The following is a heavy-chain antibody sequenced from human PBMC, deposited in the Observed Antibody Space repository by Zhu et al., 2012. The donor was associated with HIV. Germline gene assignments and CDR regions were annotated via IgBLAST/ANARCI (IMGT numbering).Heavy chain of an antibody. Sequence: QVQLQQWGAGLLKPSETLSLTCAVYGASFSSYYWTWLRQSPGKGLERIGDINHSGNTNYNSSFKSQVTISIDNSKNQFSLSLKSVTADDSAVYFCAGQIAVADARPGYFDRWGQGTLVTVSS. V-gene: IGHV4-34*01. D-gene: IGHD2-21*01. CDR1: GASFSSYY. CDR3: AGQIAVADARPGYFDR. J-gene: IGHJ1*01. CDR2: INHSGNT.